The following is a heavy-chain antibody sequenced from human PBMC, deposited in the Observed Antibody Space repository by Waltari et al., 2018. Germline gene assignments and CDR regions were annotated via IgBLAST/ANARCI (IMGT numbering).Heavy chain of an antibody. CDR3: ARSVLRYFDWLPRSRGFDY. CDR1: GGSFSGYY. D-gene: IGHD3-9*01. Sequence: QVQLQQGGAGLLKPSETLSLTCAVYGGSFSGYYWRWIRQPPGQGLEWIGEINHSGSTNYNPSLKSRVTISVDTSKNQFSLKLSSVTAADTAVYYCARSVLRYFDWLPRSRGFDYWGQGTLVTVSS. V-gene: IGHV4-34*01. CDR2: INHSGST. J-gene: IGHJ4*02.